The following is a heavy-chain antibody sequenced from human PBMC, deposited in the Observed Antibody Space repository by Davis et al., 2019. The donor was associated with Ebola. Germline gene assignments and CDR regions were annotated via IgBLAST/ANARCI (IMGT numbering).Heavy chain of an antibody. CDR3: AKDGEYPGSHYFDY. V-gene: IGHV3-9*01. D-gene: IGHD2/OR15-2a*01. Sequence: PGGSLRLSCAASGFTFDDYAMHWVRQPPGKGLEWVPVISWNSGSIGYADSVKGRFTISRDNAKNSLYLQMNSLRAEDTALYYCAKDGEYPGSHYFDYWGQGTLVTVSS. CDR1: GFTFDDYA. CDR2: ISWNSGSI. J-gene: IGHJ4*02.